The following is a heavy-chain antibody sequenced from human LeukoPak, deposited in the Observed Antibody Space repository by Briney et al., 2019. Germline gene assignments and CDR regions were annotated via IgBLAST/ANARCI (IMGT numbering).Heavy chain of an antibody. J-gene: IGHJ4*02. CDR3: ARERMVRGPFDY. CDR2: INHSGST. V-gene: IGHV4-34*01. Sequence: SETLSLTCAAYGGSFSGYYWSWIRQPPGKGLEWIGEINHSGSTNYNPSLKSRVTISVDTSKNQFSLKLSSVTAADTAVYYCARERMVRGPFDYWGQGTLVTVSS. D-gene: IGHD3-10*01. CDR1: GGSFSGYY.